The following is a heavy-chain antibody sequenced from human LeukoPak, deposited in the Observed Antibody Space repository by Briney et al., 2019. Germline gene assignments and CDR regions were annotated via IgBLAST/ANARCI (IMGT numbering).Heavy chain of an antibody. CDR3: AKDWDSSGVGGSLFDY. V-gene: IGHV3-9*03. CDR1: GFTFDDYA. J-gene: IGHJ4*02. CDR2: ISWNSGSI. D-gene: IGHD3-22*01. Sequence: GGSLRLSCAASGFTFDDYAMHWVRQAPGKGLEWVSGISWNSGSIGYADSVKGRFTISRDNAKNSLYLQMNSLRAEDMALYYCAKDWDSSGVGGSLFDYWGQGTLVTVSS.